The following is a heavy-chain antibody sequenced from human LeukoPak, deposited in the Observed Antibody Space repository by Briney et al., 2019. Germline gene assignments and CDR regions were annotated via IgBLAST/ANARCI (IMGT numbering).Heavy chain of an antibody. V-gene: IGHV3-30*18. CDR1: GFTFSSYG. Sequence: GGSLRLSCAASGFTFSSYGIHWVRQAPGKGLEWVAVISYDGSNKYYADSVKGRFTISRDNSKNTLYLQMNSLRAEDTAVYYCAKDRGSGYYGMDVWGQGTTVTVSS. CDR3: AKDRGSGYYGMDV. D-gene: IGHD3-10*01. J-gene: IGHJ6*02. CDR2: ISYDGSNK.